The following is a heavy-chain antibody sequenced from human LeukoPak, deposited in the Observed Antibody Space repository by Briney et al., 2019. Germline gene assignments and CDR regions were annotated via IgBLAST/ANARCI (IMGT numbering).Heavy chain of an antibody. J-gene: IGHJ4*02. V-gene: IGHV3-23*01. Sequence: GGSLRLSCAPSGFTFSIYAMSCVRQAPGGGGECGSAICGSGGSTYYADSVKGRFTISRDNSKNTLYLQMNSLRAEDTAVYYCAHLREQLVRRGGQGTLVTVSS. CDR2: ICGSGGST. D-gene: IGHD6-13*01. CDR1: GFTFSIYA. CDR3: AHLREQLVRR.